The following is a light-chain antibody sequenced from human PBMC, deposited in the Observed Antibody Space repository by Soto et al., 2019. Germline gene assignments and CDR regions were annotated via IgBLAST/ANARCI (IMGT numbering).Light chain of an antibody. CDR1: DSNIGSYY. Sequence: QSVLTQPPSVSAAPGQTVTISCFGSDSNIGSYYVSWYQHFPGKAPKLIIFDNDKCPAGIPDRFSGSKSGTSATLGIAGLQTGDEADYYCATWDRSLSSGVFGGGTKLTVL. J-gene: IGLJ3*02. CDR3: ATWDRSLSSGV. CDR2: DND. V-gene: IGLV1-51*01.